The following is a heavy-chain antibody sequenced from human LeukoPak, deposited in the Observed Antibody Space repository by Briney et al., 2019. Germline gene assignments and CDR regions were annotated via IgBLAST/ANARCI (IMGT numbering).Heavy chain of an antibody. CDR3: AKLLYWGSDRFFDY. CDR2: ISYDGSNK. J-gene: IGHJ4*02. D-gene: IGHD7-27*01. Sequence: GGSLRLSCAASGFTFSSYGMHWVRQAPGKGLEWVAVISYDGSNKYYADSVKGRFTISRDNPKNTLYLQMNSLRAEDTAVYYCAKLLYWGSDRFFDYWGQGTLVTVSS. V-gene: IGHV3-30*18. CDR1: GFTFSSYG.